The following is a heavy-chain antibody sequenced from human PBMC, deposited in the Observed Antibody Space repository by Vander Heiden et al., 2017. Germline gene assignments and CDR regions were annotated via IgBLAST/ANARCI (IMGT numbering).Heavy chain of an antibody. Sequence: EVQLVESGGGLVKPGGSLRLSCAASGFTFSSYSMNWVRQAPWKGVEWVSSISSSSSYIYYADSVKCRFTISRDNAKNSLYLQMNSLRAEDTAVYYCARDRGHVVGATLGYYYYGMDAWGQGTTVTVSS. V-gene: IGHV3-21*01. CDR1: GFTFSSYS. CDR2: ISSSSSYI. D-gene: IGHD1-26*01. J-gene: IGHJ6*02. CDR3: ARDRGHVVGATLGYYYYGMDA.